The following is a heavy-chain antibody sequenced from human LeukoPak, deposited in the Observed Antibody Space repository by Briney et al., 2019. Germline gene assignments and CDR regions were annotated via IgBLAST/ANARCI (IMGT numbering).Heavy chain of an antibody. CDR3: ARSALVTAMVTGVVDY. CDR2: IYTSGST. Sequence: SETLSLTCTVSGGSINSGSYYWSWIRQPAGKGLEWIGRIYTSGSTNYNPSLKSRVTISVDTSKNQFSLKLSSVTAADTAVYYCARSALVTAMVTGVVDYWGQGTLVTVSS. D-gene: IGHD5-18*01. J-gene: IGHJ4*02. V-gene: IGHV4-61*02. CDR1: GGSINSGSYY.